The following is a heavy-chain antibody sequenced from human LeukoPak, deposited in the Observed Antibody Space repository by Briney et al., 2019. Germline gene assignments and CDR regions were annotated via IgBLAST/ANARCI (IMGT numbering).Heavy chain of an antibody. CDR2: IYSGGSDT. CDR3: ARLFTVTSPFDP. J-gene: IGHJ5*02. Sequence: GESLKISRKGSGYRFTNYWIGWVRQMPGKGLELMGIIYSGGSDTRYSPSFQGQVTISADKSISAAYLQWSSLKASDTAMYYCARLFTVTSPFDPWGQGTLVTVSS. V-gene: IGHV5-51*01. CDR1: GYRFTNYW. D-gene: IGHD4-17*01.